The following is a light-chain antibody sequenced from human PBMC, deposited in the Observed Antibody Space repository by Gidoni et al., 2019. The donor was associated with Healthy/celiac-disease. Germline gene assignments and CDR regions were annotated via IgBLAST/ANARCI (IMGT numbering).Light chain of an antibody. V-gene: IGKV1-9*01. CDR2: AAA. J-gene: IGKJ3*01. Sequence: DIPLTQSPSFLSASVGDRVTITCRASQGIGSYLAWYQQKPGKAPKLLIYAAATLQDGVSSRFSGSGSGTEFTLTISSLQPEDFATYSCQQLSGSPLTFGPGTKVDFK. CDR1: QGIGSY. CDR3: QQLSGSPLT.